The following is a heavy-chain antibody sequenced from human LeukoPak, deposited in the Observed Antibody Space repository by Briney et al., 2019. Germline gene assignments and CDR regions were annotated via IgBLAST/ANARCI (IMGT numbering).Heavy chain of an antibody. J-gene: IGHJ4*02. CDR1: GGSISSYY. D-gene: IGHD3-22*01. V-gene: IGHV4-59*12. Sequence: PSETLSLTCTVSGGSISSYYWSWIRQPPGKGLEWIGYIYYSGSTNYNPSLKSRVTISVDTSKNQFSLKLSSVTAADTAVYYCAIHSSGLIDYWGQGTLVTVSS. CDR3: AIHSSGLIDY. CDR2: IYYSGST.